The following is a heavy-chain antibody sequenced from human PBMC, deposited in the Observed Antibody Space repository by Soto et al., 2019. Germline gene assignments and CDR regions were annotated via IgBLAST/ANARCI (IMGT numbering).Heavy chain of an antibody. D-gene: IGHD5-12*01. J-gene: IGHJ5*02. CDR3: VAGGGLPRYH. Sequence: QLQLQESGSGLVKPSQTLSLTCAVSGGSISSGGYSWSWIRQPPGKGLEWIGYIYHSGSTYYNPSLTSRVSIPVGRSKNHVSLTLTPVTAAEPAVYYCVAGGGLPRYHWGQGTLVTVSS. CDR1: GGSISSGGYS. V-gene: IGHV4-30-2*01. CDR2: IYHSGST.